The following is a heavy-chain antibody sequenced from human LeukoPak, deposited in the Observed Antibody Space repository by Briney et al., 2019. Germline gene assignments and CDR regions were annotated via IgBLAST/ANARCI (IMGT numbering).Heavy chain of an antibody. V-gene: IGHV4-34*01. Sequence: PSETLSLTCAVYGGSFSGYYWSWIRQPPGKGLEWIGEINHSGSTNYNPSLKSRVTISVDTSKNQFSLKLSSVTAADTAVYYCARGYRSWPYHDAFDIWGQGTMVTVSS. CDR2: INHSGST. D-gene: IGHD6-13*01. CDR1: GGSFSGYY. J-gene: IGHJ3*02. CDR3: ARGYRSWPYHDAFDI.